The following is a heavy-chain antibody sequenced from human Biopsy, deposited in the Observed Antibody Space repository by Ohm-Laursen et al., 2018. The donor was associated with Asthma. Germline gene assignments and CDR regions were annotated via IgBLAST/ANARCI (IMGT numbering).Heavy chain of an antibody. D-gene: IGHD1-26*01. V-gene: IGHV4-34*01. Sequence: GTLSLTCAVYGGSFSNYYWTWIRQPPGKGLEWIGEINHRGSTNYNPSLKSRVTLSVDTSKNQFSLQLRSVTAADTAVYYCARQKLVAAEGPFDMWGQGTMVIVSS. CDR3: ARQKLVAAEGPFDM. CDR1: GGSFSNYY. CDR2: INHRGST. J-gene: IGHJ3*02.